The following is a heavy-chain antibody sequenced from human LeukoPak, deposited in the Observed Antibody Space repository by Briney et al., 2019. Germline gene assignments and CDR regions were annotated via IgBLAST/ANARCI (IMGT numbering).Heavy chain of an antibody. CDR1: GYTLTELS. J-gene: IGHJ4*02. D-gene: IGHD3-9*01. CDR2: FDPEDGET. Sequence: ASVKVSCKVSGYTLTELSMHWVRQAPGKGLEWMGGFDPEDGETIYAQKFQGRVTMTEDTSTDTAYMELSSLRSEDTAVYYCATARVLRYFDWLLLHSWGQGTLVTVSS. V-gene: IGHV1-24*01. CDR3: ATARVLRYFDWLLLHS.